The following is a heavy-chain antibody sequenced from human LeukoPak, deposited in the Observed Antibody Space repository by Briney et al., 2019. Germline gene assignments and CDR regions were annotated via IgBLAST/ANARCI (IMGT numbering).Heavy chain of an antibody. CDR2: TYYSYKWYN. CDR3: ARGAVTVRNAFDI. D-gene: IGHD6-19*01. V-gene: IGHV6-1*01. Sequence: SVTLSLTCAISGDSVSSNSAAWNWIRQSPARVGEWLGRTYYSYKWYNDYAVSVKSRIIHHEDTSKNQFTLQLNSVTPEDTAVYYCARGAVTVRNAFDIWGQGTRVTVSS. J-gene: IGHJ3*02. CDR1: GDSVSSNSAA.